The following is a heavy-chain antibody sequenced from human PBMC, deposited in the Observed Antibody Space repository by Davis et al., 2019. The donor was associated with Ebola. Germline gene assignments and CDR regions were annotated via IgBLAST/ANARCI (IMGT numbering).Heavy chain of an antibody. CDR2: IIPILGIA. CDR1: GYTFTSYG. V-gene: IGHV1-69*10. J-gene: IGHJ3*02. CDR3: ARPLRGGVAKWPNDAFDI. D-gene: IGHD2-15*01. Sequence: SVKVSCKASGYTFTSYGISWVRQAPGQGLEWMGGIIPILGIANYEQKFQGRVTITADESTSTAYMERSSLRSEDTAVYYCARPLRGGVAKWPNDAFDIWGQGTMVTVSS.